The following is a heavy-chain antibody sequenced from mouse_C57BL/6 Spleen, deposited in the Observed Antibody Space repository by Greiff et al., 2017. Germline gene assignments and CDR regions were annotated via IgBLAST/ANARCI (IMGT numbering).Heavy chain of an antibody. J-gene: IGHJ3*01. CDR1: GYSFTEYT. CDR3: ATNEDYYGRSSPFAY. D-gene: IGHD1-1*01. CDR2: CYRGSGSI. Sequence: VQLQQSGAELVKPGASVSLSCKASGYSFTEYTIYWVKQRSGEGLEWIGWCYRGSGSITYNEKFKKKATLSAGKSSSTVYMELIRLTSEDSAVNFCATNEDYYGRSSPFAYWGQGTLVTVSA. V-gene: IGHV1-62-2*01.